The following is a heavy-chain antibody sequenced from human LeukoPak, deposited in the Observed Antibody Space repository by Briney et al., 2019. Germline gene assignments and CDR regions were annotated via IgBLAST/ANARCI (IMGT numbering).Heavy chain of an antibody. CDR2: INHSGST. CDR3: ARCRIVVVVAATPFDY. Sequence: SETLSLTCAVYGGSFSGYYWSWIRQPPGKGLEWIGEINHSGSTNYNPSLKSRVTISVDTSKNQFSLKLSSVTAADTAVYYCARCRIVVVVAATPFDYWGQGTLVTVSS. V-gene: IGHV4-34*01. CDR1: GGSFSGYY. D-gene: IGHD2-15*01. J-gene: IGHJ4*02.